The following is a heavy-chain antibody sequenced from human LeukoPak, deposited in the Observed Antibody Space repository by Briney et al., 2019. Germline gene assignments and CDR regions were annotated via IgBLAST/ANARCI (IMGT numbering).Heavy chain of an antibody. CDR1: GGSIGSYY. D-gene: IGHD5-24*01. CDR2: MYYSGST. CDR3: ARVPVLDGYIDY. V-gene: IGHV4-59*01. Sequence: SETLSLTCTVSGGSIGSYYWSWIRQPPGKGLEWIGYMYYSGSTNYNPSLKSRVSISLDTSKNQFSLKLTSVTAADTGVYYCARVPVLDGYIDYWGQGTLVTVS. J-gene: IGHJ4*02.